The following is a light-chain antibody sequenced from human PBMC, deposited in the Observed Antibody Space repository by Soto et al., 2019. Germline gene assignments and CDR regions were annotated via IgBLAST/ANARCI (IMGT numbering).Light chain of an antibody. CDR2: GAS. J-gene: IGKJ1*01. Sequence: DIVLAQYPGTLSLSPGERATLSCRASQSVTKSFLAWYQQKPGQAPRLLIYGASRRATGIPDRFTGSGSGTDFTLTISRLEPEDFAVYYCQQYVSSPWAFGQGTKVEI. V-gene: IGKV3-20*01. CDR3: QQYVSSPWA. CDR1: QSVTKSF.